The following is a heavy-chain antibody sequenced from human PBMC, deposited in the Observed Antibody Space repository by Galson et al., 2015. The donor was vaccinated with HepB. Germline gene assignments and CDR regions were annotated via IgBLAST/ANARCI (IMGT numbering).Heavy chain of an antibody. J-gene: IGHJ4*02. V-gene: IGHV4-34*01. Sequence: SETLSLTCAVYGGSFSGYYWSWIRQPPGKGLEWIGEINHSGSTNYNPSLKSRVTISVDTSKNQFSLKLSSVTAADTAVYYCAGGKMTTVTTNWGQGTLVTVSS. CDR1: GGSFSGYY. D-gene: IGHD4-17*01. CDR3: AGGKMTTVTTN. CDR2: INHSGST.